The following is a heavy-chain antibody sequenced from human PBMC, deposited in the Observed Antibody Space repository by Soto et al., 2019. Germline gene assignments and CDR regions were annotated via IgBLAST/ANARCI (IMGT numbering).Heavy chain of an antibody. CDR3: ARDIAAAGTSYYYYRMDV. CDR1: GFTFSSYG. CDR2: IWYDGSNK. Sequence: GGSLRLSCAASGFTFSSYGMHWVRQAPGKGLEWVAVIWYDGSNKYYADSVKGRFTISRDNSKNTLYLQMNSLRAEDTAVYYCARDIAAAGTSYYYYRMDVWGQGTTVTVSS. V-gene: IGHV3-33*01. J-gene: IGHJ6*02. D-gene: IGHD6-13*01.